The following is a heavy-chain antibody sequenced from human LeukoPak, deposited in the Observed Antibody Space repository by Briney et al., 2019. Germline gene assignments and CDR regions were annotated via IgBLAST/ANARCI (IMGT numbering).Heavy chain of an antibody. CDR3: ARGELEYSSSVDY. Sequence: ASVKVSCKASGYTFTSYGISWVRQAPGQGLEWMGWINPNSGGTNYAQKFQGRVTMTRDTSISTAYMELSRLRSDDTAVYYCARGELEYSSSVDYWGQGTLVTVSS. D-gene: IGHD6-6*01. CDR1: GYTFTSYG. J-gene: IGHJ4*02. V-gene: IGHV1-2*02. CDR2: INPNSGGT.